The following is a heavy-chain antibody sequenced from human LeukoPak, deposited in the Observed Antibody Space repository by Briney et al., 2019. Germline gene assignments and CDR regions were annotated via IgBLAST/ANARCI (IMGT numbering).Heavy chain of an antibody. Sequence: GGSLRLSCAASGFTFSSYEMNWVRQAPGKGLEWVSYISSSGSTIYYADSVKGRFTISRDNAKNSLYLQMNSLRAEDTAVYYCASFITYYYGSGSYSPYYFDYWGQGTLVTVSS. D-gene: IGHD3-10*01. CDR3: ASFITYYYGSGSYSPYYFDY. J-gene: IGHJ4*02. V-gene: IGHV3-48*03. CDR1: GFTFSSYE. CDR2: ISSSGSTI.